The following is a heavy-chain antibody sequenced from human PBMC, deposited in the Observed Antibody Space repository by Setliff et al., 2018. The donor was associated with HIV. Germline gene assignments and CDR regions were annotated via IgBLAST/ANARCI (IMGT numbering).Heavy chain of an antibody. V-gene: IGHV4-59*05. CDR2: IYYSGST. Sequence: SETLSLTCTVSGDSSSNDYWTWVRQPPGKGLEWIGSIYYSGSTYYNPSLQSRVTISVDTSKNQFSLKLSSVTAADTAVYYCARQKTVTTYFGYWGQGTLVTVSS. CDR1: GDSSSNDY. D-gene: IGHD4-17*01. CDR3: ARQKTVTTYFGY. J-gene: IGHJ4*02.